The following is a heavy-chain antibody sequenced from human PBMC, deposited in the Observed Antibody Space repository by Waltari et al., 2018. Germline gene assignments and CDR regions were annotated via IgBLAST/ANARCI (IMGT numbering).Heavy chain of an antibody. CDR3: ARGPYYYYYMDV. Sequence: QVQLQESGPGLVKPSETLSLTCTVSGGSISSYYWSWIRQSPGKGLEWIGYIYYSGSTNYNPSRKSRVTISVDTSKNQFSLKLSSVTAADTAVYYCARGPYYYYYMDVWGKGTTVTVSS. J-gene: IGHJ6*03. CDR1: GGSISSYY. V-gene: IGHV4-59*01. CDR2: IYYSGST.